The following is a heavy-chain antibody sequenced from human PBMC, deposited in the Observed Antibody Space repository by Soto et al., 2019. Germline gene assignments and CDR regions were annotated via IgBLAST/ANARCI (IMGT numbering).Heavy chain of an antibody. CDR3: ARFEVVVVVDGTHGMDV. CDR2: INHSGST. CDR1: GGPLSGYY. J-gene: IGHJ6*02. Sequence: SETLSLTCAVYGGPLSGYYWSWIRQPPGKGLEWIGEINHSGSTNYNPSLKSRVTISVDTSKNQFSLKLSSVTAADTAVYYCARFEVVVVVDGTHGMDVWGQGTTVTVSS. V-gene: IGHV4-34*01. D-gene: IGHD2-15*01.